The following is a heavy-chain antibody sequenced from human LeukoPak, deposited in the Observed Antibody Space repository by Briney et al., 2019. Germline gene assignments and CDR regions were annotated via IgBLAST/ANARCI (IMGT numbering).Heavy chain of an antibody. CDR1: GFTFSDFS. CDR3: ARDQRYAFDY. CDR2: ISSSSGTI. Sequence: GGSLRLSCAASGFTFSDFSMNWVRQAPGKGLEWLSYISSSSGTIWYADSVKGRFTSSRDNAKNSLYLQMNSLRDEDTAVYYCARDQRYAFDYWGQGILVTVSS. J-gene: IGHJ4*02. D-gene: IGHD3-9*01. V-gene: IGHV3-48*02.